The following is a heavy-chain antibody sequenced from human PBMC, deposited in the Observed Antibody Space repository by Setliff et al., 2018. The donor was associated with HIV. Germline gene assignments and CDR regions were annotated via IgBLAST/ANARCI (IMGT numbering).Heavy chain of an antibody. Sequence: LRLSCAASGFTFSSYGMHWVRQAPGKGLEWVAVISYDGSNKYYADSVKGRFTISRDNSKNTLYLQMNSLRAEDTAVYYCAKSNPGIGFWYFDLWGRGTMVTVSS. V-gene: IGHV3-30*18. D-gene: IGHD3-10*01. J-gene: IGHJ2*01. CDR2: ISYDGSNK. CDR1: GFTFSSYG. CDR3: AKSNPGIGFWYFDL.